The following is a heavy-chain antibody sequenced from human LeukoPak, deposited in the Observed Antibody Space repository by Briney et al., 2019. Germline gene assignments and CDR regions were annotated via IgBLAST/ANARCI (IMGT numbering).Heavy chain of an antibody. CDR3: ARVVNLSFDY. J-gene: IGHJ4*02. D-gene: IGHD2-15*01. Sequence: GESLKISCKGSGYRFTNYWIAWVRQMPGKGLEWMGIIYPGDSDTRYSPSFQGQVTISADKSISTAYLQWSSLKASDTAIFYCARVVNLSFDYWGQGTLVTASS. V-gene: IGHV5-51*01. CDR2: IYPGDSDT. CDR1: GYRFTNYW.